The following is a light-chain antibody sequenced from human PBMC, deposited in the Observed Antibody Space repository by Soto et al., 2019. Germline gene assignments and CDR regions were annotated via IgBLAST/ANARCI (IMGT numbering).Light chain of an antibody. CDR1: SSNIGAGYD. CDR3: QSYDSSLSGYVV. V-gene: IGLV1-40*01. CDR2: GNS. J-gene: IGLJ2*01. Sequence: QYVLTQPPSVSGAPGQRVTISCTGSSSNIGAGYDVHWYQQLPGTAPKLLIYGNSNRPSGVPDRFSGSKSGTSASLAITGLQAEDEAYYYCQSYDSSLSGYVVFGGGTKLTVL.